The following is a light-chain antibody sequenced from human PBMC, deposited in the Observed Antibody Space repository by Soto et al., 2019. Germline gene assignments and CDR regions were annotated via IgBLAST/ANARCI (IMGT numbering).Light chain of an antibody. CDR3: MQALQTPS. V-gene: IGKV2-28*01. CDR2: LGS. CDR1: QSLLHSNGYNY. Sequence: DIVMTQSPLSLPVTPGEPASISCRSSQSLLHSNGYNYLDWYLQKPGQSPQLLIYLGSNRASGVHDRFSGSGSGTDFTLKISRGEAEDVGVYYCMQALQTPSFGQGTKVEIK. J-gene: IGKJ1*01.